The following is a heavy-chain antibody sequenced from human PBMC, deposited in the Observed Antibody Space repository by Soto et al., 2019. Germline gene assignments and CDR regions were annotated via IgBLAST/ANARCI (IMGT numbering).Heavy chain of an antibody. CDR3: ATRSPAFDY. J-gene: IGHJ4*02. CDR1: GYTFTSYG. Sequence: QVQLVQSGPEVKKPGASVKVSCKTSGYTFTSYGISWVRQAPGQGLEWMGWIGTSKGNTNYAQKFQGRVTMTTDTSTNTGYMELRSLTSDDTAVYYCATRSPAFDYWGQGTLVTISS. CDR2: IGTSKGNT. V-gene: IGHV1-18*01.